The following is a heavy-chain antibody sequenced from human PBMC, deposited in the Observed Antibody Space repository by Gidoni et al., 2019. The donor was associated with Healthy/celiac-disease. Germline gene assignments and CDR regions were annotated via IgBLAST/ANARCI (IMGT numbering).Heavy chain of an antibody. CDR1: GFTFSSYC. Sequence: EVQLVESGGGLVQPGGSLRLSCAASGFTFSSYCMHWVRQAPGKGLVWVSRINSDGSSPSYADSVKGRFTISRDNAKNTLYLQMNSLRAEDTAVYYCARVRITMVRALDYWGQGTLVTVSS. D-gene: IGHD3-10*01. V-gene: IGHV3-74*01. CDR2: INSDGSSP. CDR3: ARVRITMVRALDY. J-gene: IGHJ4*02.